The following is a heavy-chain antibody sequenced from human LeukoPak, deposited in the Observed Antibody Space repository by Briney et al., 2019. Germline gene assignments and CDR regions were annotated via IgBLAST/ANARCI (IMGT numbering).Heavy chain of an antibody. CDR1: GYTFTSYG. V-gene: IGHV1-18*01. D-gene: IGHD3-10*01. CDR3: ARDYNRWRADFFDY. CDR2: ISAYNGNT. Sequence: ASVKVSCKASGYTFTSYGISWVRQAPGQGLEWMGWISAYNGNTNYAQKLQGRVTMTRDTSTSTVYMELSSLSSEDTAVYYCARDYNRWRADFFDYWGQGTLVTVSS. J-gene: IGHJ4*02.